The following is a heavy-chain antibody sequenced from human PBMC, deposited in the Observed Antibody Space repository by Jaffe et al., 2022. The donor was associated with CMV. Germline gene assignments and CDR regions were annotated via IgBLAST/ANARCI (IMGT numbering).Heavy chain of an antibody. CDR1: GGSTSSPSYY. Sequence: QLQLQESGPGLVKPSETLSLTCTVSGGSTSSPSYYWGWIRQPPGKGLEWIGSVYPGGKTHNNPSLNPSLGSRVTIEVDTPKNQISLNLRSVTAADTAVYYCARNPRWCSDFTCYTWGHFDCWGQGILVTVSA. CDR2: VYPGGKT. J-gene: IGHJ4*02. D-gene: IGHD2-8*02. CDR3: ARNPRWCSDFTCYTWGHFDC. V-gene: IGHV4-39*01.